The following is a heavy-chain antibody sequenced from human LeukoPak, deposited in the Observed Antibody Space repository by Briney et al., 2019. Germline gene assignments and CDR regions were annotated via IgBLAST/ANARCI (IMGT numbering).Heavy chain of an antibody. Sequence: GGSLRLSCAASGFTFSSYWMGWVREAPGKGLEWVANINHDGSVQHYVDSVKGRFTISRDNARNSLNLQMNSLGVEDTAVYYCSRDWSAMDGLDWGQGTLVIVSS. CDR1: GFTFSSYW. J-gene: IGHJ4*02. CDR3: SRDWSAMDGLD. V-gene: IGHV3-7*01. D-gene: IGHD2-2*01. CDR2: INHDGSVQ.